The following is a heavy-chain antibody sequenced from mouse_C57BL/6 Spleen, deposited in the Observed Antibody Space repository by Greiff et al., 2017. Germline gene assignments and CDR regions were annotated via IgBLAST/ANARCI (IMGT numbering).Heavy chain of an antibody. Sequence: VQLQQSGPELVKPGASVKMSCKASGYTFTDYNMHWVKQSHGKSLEWIGYINPNNGGTSYNQKFKGKATLTVNKSSSTAYMELRSLTSEESAVYYCARGPPTGTPWYFDVWGTGTTVTVSS. D-gene: IGHD4-1*02. J-gene: IGHJ1*03. CDR3: ARGPPTGTPWYFDV. V-gene: IGHV1-22*01. CDR1: GYTFTDYN. CDR2: INPNNGGT.